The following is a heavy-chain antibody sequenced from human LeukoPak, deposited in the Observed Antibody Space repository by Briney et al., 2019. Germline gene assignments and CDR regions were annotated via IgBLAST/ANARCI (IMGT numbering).Heavy chain of an antibody. CDR3: ARDFSPYYYDSSGYQIDY. CDR1: GFTFSSYW. Sequence: PGGSLRLSCAASGFTFSSYWMHWVRQAPGKGLVWVSRINSDGSSTSYADSVKGRFTISRDNAKNTLCLQMNSLRAEDTAVYYCARDFSPYYYDSSGYQIDYWGQGTLVTVSS. CDR2: INSDGSST. D-gene: IGHD3-22*01. J-gene: IGHJ4*02. V-gene: IGHV3-74*01.